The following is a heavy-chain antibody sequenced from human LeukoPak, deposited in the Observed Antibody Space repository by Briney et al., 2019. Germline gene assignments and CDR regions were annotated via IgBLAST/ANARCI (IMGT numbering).Heavy chain of an antibody. J-gene: IGHJ4*02. CDR3: ARGFAVAL. D-gene: IGHD6-19*01. Sequence: GGSLRLSCAASGFTFSNYWMTWVRQAPGKGLEWVANIKDDGGEKHCVDSVKGRFTISRDNAKNSLDLQMNSLRVEDTAVYYCARGFAVALWGQGTLVTVSS. CDR1: GFTFSNYW. CDR2: IKDDGGEK. V-gene: IGHV3-7*01.